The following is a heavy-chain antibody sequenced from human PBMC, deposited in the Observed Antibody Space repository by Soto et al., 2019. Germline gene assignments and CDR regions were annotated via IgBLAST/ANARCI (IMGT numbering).Heavy chain of an antibody. V-gene: IGHV3-30-3*01. Sequence: GSLRLPCGASGLTFKNYAMHWVRQAPGKGLEWVAVISYDGSIEFYADSVKGRFTIFRDDFKNTMFLQMGSLRVEDAAVYYCATGLRDFYWRLPIVYWCQGTLVTVSS. CDR1: GLTFKNYA. J-gene: IGHJ4*02. D-gene: IGHD3-9*01. CDR2: ISYDGSIE. CDR3: ATGLRDFYWRLPIVY.